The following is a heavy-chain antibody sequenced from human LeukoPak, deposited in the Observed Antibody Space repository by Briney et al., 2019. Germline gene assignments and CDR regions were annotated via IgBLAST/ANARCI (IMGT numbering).Heavy chain of an antibody. CDR3: AKHSGSYFIYYVDS. D-gene: IGHD1-26*01. CDR1: GFTFSSYG. CDR2: ISNTAYNT. V-gene: IGHV3-23*01. Sequence: GGSLRLSCGASGFTFSSYGMSWVRQAPGKGLEWVSTISNTAYNTYYADSVKGRFTISRDNSANTVSLQMNSLRAEDTALYYCAKHSGSYFIYYVDSWGQGTRSPSPQ. J-gene: IGHJ4*02.